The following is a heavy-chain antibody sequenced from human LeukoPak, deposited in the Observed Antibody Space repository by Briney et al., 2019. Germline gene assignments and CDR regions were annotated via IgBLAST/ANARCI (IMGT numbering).Heavy chain of an antibody. CDR2: IIPIFGTA. V-gene: IGHV1-69*05. J-gene: IGHJ6*03. CDR3: ARGGDLGDPHGPGNYYYYMDV. CDR1: GYTFTSYG. D-gene: IGHD3-16*01. Sequence: ASVKVSCKASGYTFTSYGISWVRQAPGQGLEWMGGIIPIFGTANYAQKFQGRVTITTDESTSTAYMELSSLRSEDTAVYYCARGGDLGDPHGPGNYYYYMDVWGKGTTVTVSS.